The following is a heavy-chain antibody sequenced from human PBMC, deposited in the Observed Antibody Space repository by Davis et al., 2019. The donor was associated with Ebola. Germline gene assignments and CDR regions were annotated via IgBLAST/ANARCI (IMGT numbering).Heavy chain of an antibody. J-gene: IGHJ4*02. D-gene: IGHD6-13*01. CDR2: ISSSSSYI. V-gene: IGHV3-21*01. Sequence: GESLKISCAASGFTFSNAWMSWVRQAPGKGLEWVSSISSSSSYIYYADSVKGRFTISRDNAKNSLYLQMNSLRAEDTAVYYCARGGSGIAAAGVDYWGQGTLVTVSS. CDR1: GFTFSNAW. CDR3: ARGGSGIAAAGVDY.